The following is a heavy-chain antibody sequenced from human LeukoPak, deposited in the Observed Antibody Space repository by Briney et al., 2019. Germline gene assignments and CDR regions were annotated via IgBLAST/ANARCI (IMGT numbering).Heavy chain of an antibody. J-gene: IGHJ4*02. V-gene: IGHV4-34*01. CDR1: GGSFSGYY. CDR2: INHSGST. Sequence: SETLSLTCAVYGGSFSGYYWSWLRQPPGKGLEWIGEINHSGSTNYNPSLKSRVTISVDTSKNQFSLKLSSVTAADTAVYYCARGRYSGSYYFWGQGTLVTVSS. CDR3: ARGRYSGSYYF. D-gene: IGHD1-26*01.